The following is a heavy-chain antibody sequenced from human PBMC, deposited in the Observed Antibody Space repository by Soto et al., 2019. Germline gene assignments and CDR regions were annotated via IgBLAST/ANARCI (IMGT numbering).Heavy chain of an antibody. CDR2: IYYSGST. CDR3: ARDLGIAAAGTYYYYGMDV. CDR1: GGSISSYY. J-gene: IGHJ6*02. V-gene: IGHV4-59*01. D-gene: IGHD6-13*01. Sequence: SETLSLPCTFSGGSISSYYWSWIRQPPGKGLEWIGYIYYSGSTNYNPSLKSRVTISVDTSKNQFSLKLSSVTAADTAVYYCARDLGIAAAGTYYYYGMDVWGQATAVTGSS.